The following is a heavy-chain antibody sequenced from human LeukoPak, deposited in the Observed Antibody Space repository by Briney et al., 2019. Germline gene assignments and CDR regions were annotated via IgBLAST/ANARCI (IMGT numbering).Heavy chain of an antibody. CDR1: GFTFTSPA. V-gene: IGHV1-58*02. J-gene: IGHJ3*02. D-gene: IGHD3-3*02. CDR2: IVVGSGNT. CDR3: AASVLARAFDI. Sequence: GPSVKLSCTASGFTFTSPAMQWVRQARGQRLEWIGWIVVGSGNTNYAQKFQERVTITRDMSTSTAYMELSSLRSEDSAVYYCAASVLARAFDIWGQGRMLAVCS.